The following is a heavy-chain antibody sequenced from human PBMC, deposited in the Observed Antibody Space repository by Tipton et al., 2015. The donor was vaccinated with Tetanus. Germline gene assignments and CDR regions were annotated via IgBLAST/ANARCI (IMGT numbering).Heavy chain of an antibody. CDR3: ARDGCFSVGCLGSDY. CDR1: GFTVSSNY. D-gene: IGHD5/OR15-5a*01. J-gene: IGHJ4*02. V-gene: IGHV3-66*01. CDR2: IYSGGST. Sequence: GSLRLSCAASGFTVSSNYMSWVRQAPGKGLEWVSVIYSGGSTYYADSVKGRFTISRDNSKNTLYLQMNSLRAEDTAVYYCARDGCFSVGCLGSDYWGQGNLVTVSS.